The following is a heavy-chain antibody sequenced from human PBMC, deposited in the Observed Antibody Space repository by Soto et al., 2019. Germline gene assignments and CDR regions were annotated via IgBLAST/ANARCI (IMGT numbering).Heavy chain of an antibody. CDR3: AREYGEDNYYYGMDV. J-gene: IGHJ6*02. V-gene: IGHV3-53*02. D-gene: IGHD3-10*01. CDR1: GFTVSSNY. CDR2: IYSGGST. Sequence: EVQLVETGGGLIQPGGSLRLSCAASGFTVSSNYMSWVRQAPGKGLEWVSGIYSGGSTYYADSVKGRITISRDNSKNTLYLQMNSLRAEDTAVYYCAREYGEDNYYYGMDVWGQGTTVTVSS.